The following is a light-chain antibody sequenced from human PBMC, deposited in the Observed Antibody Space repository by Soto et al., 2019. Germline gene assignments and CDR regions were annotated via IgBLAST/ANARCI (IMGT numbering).Light chain of an antibody. Sequence: QSVLTQPASVSLSPGQSITISCTGTSSDVGGYNYVSLYQQHPGKAPKLMIYEVSNRPSGVSNRFSGSKSGNTASLTIPGLQAEDEVDYYCSSYTSSSTVFGTGTKVTVL. CDR3: SSYTSSSTV. J-gene: IGLJ1*01. CDR2: EVS. CDR1: SSDVGGYNY. V-gene: IGLV2-14*01.